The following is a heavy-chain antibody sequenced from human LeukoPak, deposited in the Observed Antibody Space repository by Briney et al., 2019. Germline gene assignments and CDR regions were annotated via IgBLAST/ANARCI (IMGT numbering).Heavy chain of an antibody. D-gene: IGHD5/OR15-5a*01. CDR3: ARGVYPDPDYFDY. J-gene: IGHJ4*02. CDR2: IWYDGSNK. V-gene: IGHV3-33*01. Sequence: GGSLRLSCAASGFTFSSYGMHWVRQAPGKGLEWVAVIWYDGSNKYYADSVKGRFTISRDNSKNTLYLQMNSLGAEDTAVYYCARGVYPDPDYFDYWGQGTLVTVSS. CDR1: GFTFSSYG.